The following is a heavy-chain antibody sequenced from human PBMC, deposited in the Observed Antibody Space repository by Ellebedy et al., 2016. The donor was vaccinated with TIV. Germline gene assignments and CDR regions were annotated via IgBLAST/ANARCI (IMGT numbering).Heavy chain of an antibody. V-gene: IGHV3-7*01. D-gene: IGHD1-26*01. J-gene: IGHJ4*02. CDR1: GFTFSSYS. Sequence: GESLKISXAASGFTFSSYSMNWVRQAPGKGLEWVGNIKQDASETLYVDSVKGRFTISRDNARNSLYLQINDLRAEDTAVYYCAGSWGWRHEYWGQGTLVTVSS. CDR2: IKQDASET. CDR3: AGSWGWRHEY.